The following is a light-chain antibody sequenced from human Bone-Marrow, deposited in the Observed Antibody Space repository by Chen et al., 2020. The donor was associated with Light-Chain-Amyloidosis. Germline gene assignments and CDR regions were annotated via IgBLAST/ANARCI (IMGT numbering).Light chain of an antibody. CDR1: QTISDK. Sequence: EIRRTHSPDTLSVSLGGRATLSCRASQTISDKLAWYQQRPGRAPRLLIYGGSTRATGIPDRFSGSGSGTDFTLTISGLQSEDSAIYYCQQYNQWPPLTFGGGTKVEI. J-gene: IGKJ4*01. CDR3: QQYNQWPPLT. V-gene: IGKV3D-15*01. CDR2: GGS.